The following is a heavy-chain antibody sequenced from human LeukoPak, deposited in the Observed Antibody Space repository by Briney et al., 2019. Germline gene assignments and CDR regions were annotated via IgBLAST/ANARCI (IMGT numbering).Heavy chain of an antibody. Sequence: SSETLSLTCDVYGGSFSGYYWSWIRQPPGKGLEWIGSIYYSGSTYYNPSLKSRVTISVDTSKNQFSLKLSSVTAADTAVYYCARDPTFLWFGEKSEDYWGQGTLVTVSS. V-gene: IGHV4-34*01. CDR3: ARDPTFLWFGEKSEDY. CDR2: IYYSGST. D-gene: IGHD3-10*01. J-gene: IGHJ4*02. CDR1: GGSFSGYY.